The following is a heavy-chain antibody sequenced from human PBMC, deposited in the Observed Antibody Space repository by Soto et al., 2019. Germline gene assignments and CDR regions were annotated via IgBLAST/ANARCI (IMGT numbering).Heavy chain of an antibody. CDR3: ARDLDDILTGPNFDP. J-gene: IGHJ5*02. CDR2: INAYNGNT. D-gene: IGHD3-9*01. V-gene: IGHV1-3*01. Sequence: ASVKVSCKASGYTFISYGIHWVRQAPGQSLEWMGWINAYNGNTKYSQKFQGRVTFTRDTSASSAYMELNSLQSEDAAVYYCARDLDDILTGPNFDPWGQGTLVTVSS. CDR1: GYTFISYG.